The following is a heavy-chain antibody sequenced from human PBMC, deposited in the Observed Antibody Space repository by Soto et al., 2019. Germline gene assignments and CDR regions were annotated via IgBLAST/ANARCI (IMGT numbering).Heavy chain of an antibody. Sequence: SETLSLTCTVSGGSVSSGSYYWSWIRQPPGKGLEWIGYIYYSGSTNYNPSLKSRVTISVDTSKNQFSLKLSSVTAADTAVYYCAREDYGDYFDYWGQGTLVTVSS. D-gene: IGHD4-17*01. CDR3: AREDYGDYFDY. CDR2: IYYSGST. CDR1: GGSVSSGSYY. V-gene: IGHV4-61*01. J-gene: IGHJ4*02.